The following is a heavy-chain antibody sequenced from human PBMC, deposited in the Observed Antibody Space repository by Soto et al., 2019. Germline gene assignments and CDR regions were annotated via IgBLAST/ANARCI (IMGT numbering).Heavy chain of an antibody. CDR1: GGSISSYY. CDR2: IYYSGST. CDR3: ARRYGGNLDN. V-gene: IGHV4-59*08. D-gene: IGHD4-17*01. J-gene: IGHJ4*02. Sequence: ETLSLTCTVSGGSISSYYWSWIRQPPGKGLEWIGYIYYSGSTNYNPSLKSRVTISVDTSKNQFSLKLSSVTAADTVVYYCARRYGGNLDNWGQGTVVTVSA.